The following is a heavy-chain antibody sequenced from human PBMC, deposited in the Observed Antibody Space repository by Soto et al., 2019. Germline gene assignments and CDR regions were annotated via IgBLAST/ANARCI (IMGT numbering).Heavy chain of an antibody. Sequence: QVQLQQWGAGLLKPSETLSLTCAVYGGSFSAYYWSWIRQPPGKGLEWIGEINHSGSTNYNPSLKGGFPISVNTSSTQFPLNLGSVTAAHTAVYYVPRTSRFDSWAPGTLVTVSS. CDR3: PRTSRFDS. CDR2: INHSGST. V-gene: IGHV4-34*01. J-gene: IGHJ4*02. CDR1: GGSFSAYY. D-gene: IGHD6-6*01.